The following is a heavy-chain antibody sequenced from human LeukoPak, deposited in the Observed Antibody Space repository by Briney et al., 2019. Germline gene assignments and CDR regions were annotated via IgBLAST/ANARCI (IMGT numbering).Heavy chain of an antibody. CDR1: GGSISSYY. Sequence: SETLSLTCTVSGGSISSYYWSWIRQPPGKGLEWIGYIYYSGSTNYNPSLKSRVTISVDTSKNQFSLKLSSVTAADTAVYYCAGTYSSGWYLYFQHWGQGTLVTVSP. V-gene: IGHV4-59*08. D-gene: IGHD6-19*01. CDR3: AGTYSSGWYLYFQH. J-gene: IGHJ1*01. CDR2: IYYSGST.